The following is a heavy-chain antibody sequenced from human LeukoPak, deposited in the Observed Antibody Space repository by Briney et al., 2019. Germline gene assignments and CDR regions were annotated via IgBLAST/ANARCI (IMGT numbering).Heavy chain of an antibody. CDR3: ARAPANKYDSRLSDDY. J-gene: IGHJ4*02. D-gene: IGHD3-22*01. V-gene: IGHV1-46*01. CDR1: GYTFTGYY. Sequence: GASVKVSCKASGYTFTGYYIHWVRQAPGQGLEWMGIINPGDGTTSYAQKFQGRVTMTRDTSTSTVYMELRSLRSEDTAVYYCARAPANKYDSRLSDDYWGQGTLVTVSS. CDR2: INPGDGTT.